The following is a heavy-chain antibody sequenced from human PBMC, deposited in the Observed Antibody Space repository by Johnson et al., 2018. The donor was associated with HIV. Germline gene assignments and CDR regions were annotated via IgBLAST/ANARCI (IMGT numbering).Heavy chain of an antibody. CDR2: IWYDGSNK. Sequence: QVQLVESGGGLVQPGRSLRLSCAASGFTFSTYGMHWVRQLPGKGLEWVAVIWYDGSNKYYADSVKGRFTISRDNSKNTLYLQMNSLRAEDTAVYYCATELLRTEHDVFDIWGQGTMVTVSS. CDR3: ATELLRTEHDVFDI. J-gene: IGHJ3*02. V-gene: IGHV3-33*01. D-gene: IGHD3-10*01. CDR1: GFTFSTYG.